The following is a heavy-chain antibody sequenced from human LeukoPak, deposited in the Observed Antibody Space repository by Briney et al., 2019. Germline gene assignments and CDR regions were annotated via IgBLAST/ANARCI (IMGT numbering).Heavy chain of an antibody. CDR2: ISTYSDVT. CDR1: GYTFTSYG. CDR3: ARDVTQYYDFWSGYYTFGAFDI. Sequence: GASVKVSCKASGYTFTSYGIGWVRQAPGQGLEWMGWISTYSDVTNYAQKLQGRVTMTTDISTSTAYMELRSLRSDDTAVYYCARDVTQYYDFWSGYYTFGAFDIWGQGTMVTVSS. J-gene: IGHJ3*02. V-gene: IGHV1-18*01. D-gene: IGHD3-3*01.